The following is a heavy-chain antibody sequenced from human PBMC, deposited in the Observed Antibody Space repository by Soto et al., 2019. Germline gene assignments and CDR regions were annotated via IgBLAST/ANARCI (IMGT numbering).Heavy chain of an antibody. CDR2: IYYSGST. V-gene: IGHV4-39*01. CDR3: ARQGGRIAVAGQFDY. Sequence: SETLSLTCTVSGGSTSSSSYYWGWIRQPPGKGLEWIGSIYYSGSTYYNQSLKSRVTISVDTSKNQCSLKLSSVTAADTAVYYCARQGGRIAVAGQFDYWGQGTLVTVS. D-gene: IGHD6-19*01. J-gene: IGHJ4*02. CDR1: GGSTSSSSYY.